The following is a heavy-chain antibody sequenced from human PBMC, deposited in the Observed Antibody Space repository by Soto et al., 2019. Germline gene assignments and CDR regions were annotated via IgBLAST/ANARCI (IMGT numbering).Heavy chain of an antibody. J-gene: IGHJ6*02. Sequence: ASVKVSCKASGYTFTVYYMHWVRQAPGQGLEWMGWNNPNSGGTNYAQKFKGWVTMTRETSISTAYMELNRLRSDDTAVYYCARGGLWYYYDSSGYYPRYYGMDVWGQGTTVTVSS. CDR2: NNPNSGGT. CDR3: ARGGLWYYYDSSGYYPRYYGMDV. V-gene: IGHV1-2*04. D-gene: IGHD3-22*01. CDR1: GYTFTVYY.